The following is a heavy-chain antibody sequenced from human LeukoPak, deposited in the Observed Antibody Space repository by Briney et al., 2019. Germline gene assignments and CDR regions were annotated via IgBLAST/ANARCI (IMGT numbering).Heavy chain of an antibody. CDR2: IAWNGGVR. V-gene: IGHV3-9*01. CDR3: VKDFGYSSSFWDSFDV. Sequence: QTGGSLRLSCAASGFTFDDYSMHWVRQAPGKGLDWVAGIAWNGGVRGYADSVKGRFTISRDNDKNVVYLEMNSLRTEDTAVYYCVKDFGYSSSFWDSFDVWGQGKMVTVS. D-gene: IGHD1-26*01. J-gene: IGHJ3*01. CDR1: GFTFDDYS.